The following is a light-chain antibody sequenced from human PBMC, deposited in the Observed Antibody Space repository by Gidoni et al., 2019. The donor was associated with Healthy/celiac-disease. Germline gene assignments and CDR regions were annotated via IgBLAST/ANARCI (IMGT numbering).Light chain of an antibody. V-gene: IGKV2-28*01. J-gene: IGKJ1*01. CDR1: QSLLHSNGYNY. CDR2: LGS. Sequence: DIVMTQSPLPLPVTPGEPASIPCRSSQSLLHSNGYNYLDWYLQKPGQSPQLLIYLGSNRASGVPDRFSGSGSGTDFTLKISRVEAEDVGVYYCMQALQTRWTFGQGTKVEIK. CDR3: MQALQTRWT.